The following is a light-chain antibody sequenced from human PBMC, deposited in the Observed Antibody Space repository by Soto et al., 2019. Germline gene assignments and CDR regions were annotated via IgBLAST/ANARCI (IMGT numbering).Light chain of an antibody. V-gene: IGKV3-20*01. Sequence: EIVLTQSPGTLSLSPGERVTLSCRASQTVRSSYFGWFQQRPGQAPRLLIYDTFYRATGIPDRFSASGSGTDFTLTISRLEPEDFAVYYCHQYSGPPYTVGQGTKLEI. CDR3: HQYSGPPYT. J-gene: IGKJ2*01. CDR1: QTVRSSY. CDR2: DTF.